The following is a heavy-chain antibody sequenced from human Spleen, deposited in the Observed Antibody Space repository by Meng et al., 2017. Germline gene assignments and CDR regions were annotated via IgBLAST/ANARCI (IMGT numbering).Heavy chain of an antibody. V-gene: IGHV3-11*01. D-gene: IGHD2-21*02. J-gene: IGHJ4*03. CDR2: MSSSGSSI. Sequence: GESLKISCAASGFTFSDYYMSWIRQAPGKGLEWVSYMSSSGSSIYYADSVRGRFTISRHNSKNTLYLQMNSLRGEDTAVYSCATFSDDFYGVDYWGQGTTVTVSS. CDR3: ATFSDDFYGVDY. CDR1: GFTFSDYY.